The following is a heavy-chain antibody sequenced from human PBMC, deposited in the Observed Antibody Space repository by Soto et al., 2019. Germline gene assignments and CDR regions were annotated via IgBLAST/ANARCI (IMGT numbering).Heavy chain of an antibody. CDR2: ISHTGNS. D-gene: IGHD2-8*02. Sequence: QVQLQESGPGLVKPSQTLSPTCTVSGDSMRRSDYYWSWIRQAPGKGLEWIGYISHTGNSHYNPSLESRVSISIDTSNNQFSLRLTSMTAADTAVYFCARVGEVVYVPPQSNYYRYGMDVWGQGTTVVVSS. CDR1: GDSMRRSDYY. V-gene: IGHV4-30-4*01. J-gene: IGHJ6*02. CDR3: ARVGEVVYVPPQSNYYRYGMDV.